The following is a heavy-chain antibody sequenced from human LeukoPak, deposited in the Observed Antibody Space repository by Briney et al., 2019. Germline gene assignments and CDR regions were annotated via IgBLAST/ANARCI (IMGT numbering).Heavy chain of an antibody. CDR2: ISYDGSNK. Sequence: PGGSLRLSCAASGFTFSSYAMHWVRQAPGKGLEWVAVISYDGSNKYYADSVKGRFTISRANSKNTLYLQMNSLRAEDTAVYYCAKTYCSTTSCYISASFFFDYWGQGTLVTVSS. V-gene: IGHV3-30*04. CDR1: GFTFSSYA. CDR3: AKTYCSTTSCYISASFFFDY. D-gene: IGHD2-2*02. J-gene: IGHJ4*02.